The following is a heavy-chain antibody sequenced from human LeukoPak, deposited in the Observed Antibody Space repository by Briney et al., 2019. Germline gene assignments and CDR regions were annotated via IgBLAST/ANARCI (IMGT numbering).Heavy chain of an antibody. Sequence: ASVRVSCKASGYNFAGYYMHWVRQAPGQGLEWMGRINPNSGATRFAQEFQGRVTVTGDASITTAYTELSSLKSDDTAVYYCARADDYGDYPDYWGQGTLVTVSS. J-gene: IGHJ4*02. D-gene: IGHD4-17*01. CDR3: ARADDYGDYPDY. CDR2: INPNSGAT. CDR1: GYNFAGYY. V-gene: IGHV1-2*06.